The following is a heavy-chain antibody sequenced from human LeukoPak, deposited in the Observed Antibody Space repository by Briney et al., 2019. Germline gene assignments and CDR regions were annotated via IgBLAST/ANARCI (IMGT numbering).Heavy chain of an antibody. CDR2: IKQDGSEK. CDR3: ASLYSGSYLTGIDY. J-gene: IGHJ4*02. D-gene: IGHD1-26*01. Sequence: ETLSLTCTVSGGSISSGDYYWSWIRQAPGKGLEWVANIKQDGSEKYYVDSVKGRFTISRDNAKNSLYLQMNSLRAEDTAVYYCASLYSGSYLTGIDYWGQGTLVTVSS. CDR1: GGSISSGDYY. V-gene: IGHV3-7*01.